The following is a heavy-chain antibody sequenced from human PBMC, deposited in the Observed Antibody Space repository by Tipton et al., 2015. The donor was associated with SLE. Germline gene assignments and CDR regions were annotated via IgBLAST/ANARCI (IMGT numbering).Heavy chain of an antibody. V-gene: IGHV4-39*07. CDR3: ARDPLRDYGGQTAPES. CDR2: VYPGGTA. CDR1: GGSISSSSYY. Sequence: LRLSCTVSGGSISSSSYYWGWIRQPPGGGLEWLGSVYPGGTAYYNPSLKSRVTVSVDTAKNQFSLKLTSVTAADTAVYYCARDPLRDYGGQTAPESWGQGTLVTVSS. D-gene: IGHD4-23*01. J-gene: IGHJ5*02.